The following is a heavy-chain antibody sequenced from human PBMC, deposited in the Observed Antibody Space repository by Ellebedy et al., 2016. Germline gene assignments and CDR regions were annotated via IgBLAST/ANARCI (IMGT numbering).Heavy chain of an antibody. V-gene: IGHV4-59*02. D-gene: IGHD6-19*01. J-gene: IGHJ3*01. CDR2: VFHTGTT. CDR3: AKWNGGWYAFEV. Sequence: SETLSLTYNVSGGSVSSDYWNWIRRPPGKGLEWIGYVFHTGTTNYNPSLKSRVTMSVDTSKSQFSLRLTSVTAADTAVYYCAKWNGGWYAFEVWGQGTMVTVSS. CDR1: GGSVSSDY.